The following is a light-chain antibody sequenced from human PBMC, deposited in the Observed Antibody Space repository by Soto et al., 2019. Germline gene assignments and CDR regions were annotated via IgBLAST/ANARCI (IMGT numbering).Light chain of an antibody. Sequence: TSLSSVTVVYRVSINCRASQSISSYLNWYQQKPGKAPKLLIYAASSLQSGVPLRFSGSGSGTDFTLTISSLQPEDFATYCCQQSYCKPLRFGQGTRPEVK. CDR1: QSISSY. V-gene: IGKV1-39*01. CDR3: QQSYCKPLR. CDR2: AAS. J-gene: IGKJ5*01.